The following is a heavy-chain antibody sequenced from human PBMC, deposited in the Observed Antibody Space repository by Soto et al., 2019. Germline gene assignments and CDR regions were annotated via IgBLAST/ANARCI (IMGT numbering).Heavy chain of an antibody. CDR1: GFTFSNQW. CDR2: INQDGSAK. CDR3: ARGPF. D-gene: IGHD3-3*02. Sequence: EVWMVASGGGVVQPGESLRLSCAASGFTFSNQWMSWVRQAPGKGLEWVANINQDGSAKSHVDSVEGRFTISRDNAKNSLYLQMNTLRVEDTAVYYCARGPFWGQGTLVTVSS. J-gene: IGHJ4*02. V-gene: IGHV3-7*01.